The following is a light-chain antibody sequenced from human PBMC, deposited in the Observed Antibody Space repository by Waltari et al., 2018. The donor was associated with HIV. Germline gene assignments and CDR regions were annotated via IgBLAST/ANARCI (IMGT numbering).Light chain of an antibody. Sequence: QSVLTQPPSVSGTPGQRVSLDCSGSNSNIGKMTVNWFQQLPGTPPKVIIFNTSERPSGVPDRFSGSRSGTTASLVISVLQSEDEAEYYCAVWDDDLNTCLFGGGTKLTVL. J-gene: IGLJ3*02. CDR3: AVWDDDLNTCL. V-gene: IGLV1-44*01. CDR1: NSNIGKMT. CDR2: NTS.